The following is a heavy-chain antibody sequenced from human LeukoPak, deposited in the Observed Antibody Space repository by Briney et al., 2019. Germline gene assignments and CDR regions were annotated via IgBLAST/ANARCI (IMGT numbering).Heavy chain of an antibody. CDR2: ISTYNGNT. CDR1: GYTFTSNG. J-gene: IGHJ4*02. Sequence: ASVTVSCKASGYTFTSNGISWVRQAPGQGLEWMGWISTYNGNTKYAQNLQGRVTMTTDTSTSTVYMELSSLRSDDTAVYYCARADSVTIAVAGLSCFDYWGQGTLVTVSS. CDR3: ARADSVTIAVAGLSCFDY. V-gene: IGHV1-18*01. D-gene: IGHD6-19*01.